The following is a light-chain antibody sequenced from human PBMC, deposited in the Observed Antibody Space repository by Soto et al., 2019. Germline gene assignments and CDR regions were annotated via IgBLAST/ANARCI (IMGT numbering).Light chain of an antibody. CDR1: QSVSNSY. J-gene: IGKJ1*01. Sequence: VLTQSPGTLSLSPGERATLSCRASQSVSNSYLAWYQQKPGQAPRLLIYGASNRATGIPDRFSGSGSGTDFTLTISRLEPEDFAVYYCQQYGSSGTFGQGTKVDI. CDR2: GAS. V-gene: IGKV3-20*01. CDR3: QQYGSSGT.